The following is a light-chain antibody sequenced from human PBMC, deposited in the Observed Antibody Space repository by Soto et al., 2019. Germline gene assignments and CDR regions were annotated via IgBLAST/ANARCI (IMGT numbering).Light chain of an antibody. CDR3: QQYNNWPRT. CDR2: GAS. Sequence: EIVMTQSPATVSVSPGDRVTLSCRASRTVHSNVAWYQHKPGQAPRLLIYGASFRATGMPARFSGSGFGTEFTLTISSLQSEDFAVYYCQQYNNWPRTFRQGTKVDIK. J-gene: IGKJ1*01. CDR1: RTVHSN. V-gene: IGKV3-15*01.